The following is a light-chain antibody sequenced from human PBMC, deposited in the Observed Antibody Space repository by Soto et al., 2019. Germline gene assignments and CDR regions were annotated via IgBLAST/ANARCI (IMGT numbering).Light chain of an antibody. CDR2: DAS. Sequence: DIPMTQSPSSLSASVGDRVTITCRASQSISRYLNWYQQRPGNAPRLLIYDASSLQSRVPSRFSGGASGTDFTLTISSLQLEDFATYYCQQSYNTPFTFGPGTKVDIK. CDR3: QQSYNTPFT. J-gene: IGKJ3*01. CDR1: QSISRY. V-gene: IGKV1-39*01.